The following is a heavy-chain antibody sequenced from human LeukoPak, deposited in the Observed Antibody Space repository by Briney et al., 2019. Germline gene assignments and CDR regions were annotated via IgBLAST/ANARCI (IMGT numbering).Heavy chain of an antibody. CDR1: GGSFSGYY. CDR2: IYYSGST. V-gene: IGHV4-59*01. Sequence: KPSETLSLTCAVYGGSFSGYYWSWIRQPPGKGLEWIGYIYYSGSTNYNPSLKSRVTISVDTSKNQFSLKLSSVTAADTAVYYCARGGTRGYGDWFDPWGQGTLVTVSS. D-gene: IGHD5-12*01. CDR3: ARGGTRGYGDWFDP. J-gene: IGHJ5*02.